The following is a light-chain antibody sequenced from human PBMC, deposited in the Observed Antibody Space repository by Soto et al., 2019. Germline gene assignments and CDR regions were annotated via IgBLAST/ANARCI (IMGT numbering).Light chain of an antibody. CDR3: QQSYSTPPWT. CDR1: QSISSY. CDR2: AAS. V-gene: IGKV1-39*01. Sequence: DIQMTQSPSSLSASVGDRVTITCRARQSISSYLNWYQQKPGKAPKLLIYAASSLQSGVPSRFSGSGSGTDFTLTISSLQPEYFATYYCQQSYSTPPWTFGQGTKVEIK. J-gene: IGKJ1*01.